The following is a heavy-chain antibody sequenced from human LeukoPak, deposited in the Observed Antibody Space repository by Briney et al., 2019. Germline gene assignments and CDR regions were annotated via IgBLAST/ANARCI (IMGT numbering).Heavy chain of an antibody. D-gene: IGHD3-22*01. Sequence: SETLSLTCAVYGGSFSGYYWSWIRQPPGKGLEWIGEINHSGSTNYNPSLKSRVTISVDTSKNQFSLKLSSVTAADTAVYYCASTLYLYYHDSSGYYYWGQGTLVTVSS. V-gene: IGHV4-34*01. CDR3: ASTLYLYYHDSSGYYY. CDR1: GGSFSGYY. J-gene: IGHJ4*02. CDR2: INHSGST.